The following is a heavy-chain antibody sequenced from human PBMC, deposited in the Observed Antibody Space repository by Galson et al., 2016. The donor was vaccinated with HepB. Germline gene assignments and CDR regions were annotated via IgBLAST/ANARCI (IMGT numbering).Heavy chain of an antibody. CDR3: AREHLERRTALDI. CDR2: VSFNVNTK. J-gene: IGHJ3*02. Sequence: SLRLSCAASGLTFSSYVIHWVRQAPGKGLEWVTGVSFNVNTKYYSEAVQGRFTISRDNSKNTVYVQMDSLRVEDTAIYYCAREHLERRTALDIWGQGTFVTVSP. D-gene: IGHD1-1*01. CDR1: GLTFSSYV. V-gene: IGHV3-30*03.